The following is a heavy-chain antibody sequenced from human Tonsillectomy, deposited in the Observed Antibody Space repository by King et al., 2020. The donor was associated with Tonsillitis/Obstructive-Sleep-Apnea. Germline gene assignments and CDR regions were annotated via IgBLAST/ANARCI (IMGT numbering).Heavy chain of an antibody. Sequence: VQLQESGPGLVKPSETLSLTCTVSGGSISSYYWSWIRQPPGKGLEWIGYIYYSGSTNYNPSLTSRVTISVDTSKNQFSLKLSSVTAADTAVYYCARGSCSGGSCYLHDYYYYMDVWGKGTTVTVSS. CDR2: IYYSGST. CDR3: ARGSCSGGSCYLHDYYYYMDV. CDR1: GGSISSYY. V-gene: IGHV4-59*01. J-gene: IGHJ6*03. D-gene: IGHD2-15*01.